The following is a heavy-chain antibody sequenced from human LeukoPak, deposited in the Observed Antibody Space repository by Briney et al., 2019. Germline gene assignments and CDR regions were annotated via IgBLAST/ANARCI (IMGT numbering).Heavy chain of an antibody. CDR1: GFTFSSYA. J-gene: IGHJ4*02. Sequence: GGSLRLSCAASGFTFSSYAMSWVRQAPGKGLEWVSDISGSGGSTNYADSVKGRFTISRDNSKNTVYLQMNSLRVKDTAVYYCAKEPAAKRYFDYWGQGTLVTVSS. CDR3: AKEPAAKRYFDY. CDR2: ISGSGGST. V-gene: IGHV3-23*01. D-gene: IGHD2-2*01.